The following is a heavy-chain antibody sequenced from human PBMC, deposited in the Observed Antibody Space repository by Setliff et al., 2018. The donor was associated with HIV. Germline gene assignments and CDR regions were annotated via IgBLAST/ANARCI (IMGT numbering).Heavy chain of an antibody. D-gene: IGHD3-22*01. V-gene: IGHV4-39*07. CDR2: IYYNEKT. CDR1: GGSASNSRYY. J-gene: IGHJ4*02. Sequence: SETLSLTCTVSGGSASNSRYYWAWIRQPPGKGLEYIGSIYYNEKTYYNPSLNSRVIISVDTSKNQFSLKLSSVTAADTAVYYCARVLPYDSSGYLLYYFDYWGQGTLVTVSS. CDR3: ARVLPYDSSGYLLYYFDY.